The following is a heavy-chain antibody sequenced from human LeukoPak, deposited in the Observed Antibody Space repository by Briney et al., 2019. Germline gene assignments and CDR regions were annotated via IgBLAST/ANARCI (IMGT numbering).Heavy chain of an antibody. D-gene: IGHD1-1*01. J-gene: IGHJ3*02. CDR1: GFTFSSYA. Sequence: GSLRLSCAASGFTFSSYAMSWVRQAPGKGLEWVSAISASGDVTFYADSLRGRFTISRDNSKSTLYLQMNGLRAEGTAIFYCAKSLFTSATGTGRAFHIWGQGTRVTVSS. CDR2: ISASGDVT. V-gene: IGHV3-23*01. CDR3: AKSLFTSATGTGRAFHI.